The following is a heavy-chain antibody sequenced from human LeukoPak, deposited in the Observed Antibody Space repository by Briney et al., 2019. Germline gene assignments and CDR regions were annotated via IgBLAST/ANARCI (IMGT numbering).Heavy chain of an antibody. V-gene: IGHV1-18*01. CDR1: GYTFSRYG. CDR2: ITAYDGNT. D-gene: IGHD1-7*01. Sequence: ASVKVSCKASGYTFSRYGITWVRQAPGQGLEWMGWITAYDGNTNFAQNFQARVTVTTDTSTNTAYMELRSLRSDDTAVYYCARQSFIAGDNWNYVLNGDDALDIWGQGTMVTVSS. CDR3: ARQSFIAGDNWNYVLNGDDALDI. J-gene: IGHJ3*02.